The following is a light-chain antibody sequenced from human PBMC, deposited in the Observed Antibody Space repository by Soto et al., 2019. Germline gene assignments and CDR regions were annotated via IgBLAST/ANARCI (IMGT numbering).Light chain of an antibody. J-gene: IGLJ1*01. CDR1: ISDIGLYNY. Sequence: QSVLTQPAAVCGSPGQSITISCTGTISDIGLYNYVSWYQQHPGKAPKLVIYEVSNRPSGVSDRFSGSKSDNTASLTISGLQAEDEANYYCSSFTTTSTLVFGAGTKVTVL. CDR3: SSFTTTSTLV. CDR2: EVS. V-gene: IGLV2-14*01.